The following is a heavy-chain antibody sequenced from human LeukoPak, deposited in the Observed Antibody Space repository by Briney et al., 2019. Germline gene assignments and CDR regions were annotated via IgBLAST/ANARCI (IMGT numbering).Heavy chain of an antibody. CDR2: IYSGGST. Sequence: GGSLRLSCAASGFIVSSNYMSWVRQAPGKGLEWVSIIYSGGSTYYADSVKGRFTISRDNSKNTLYLQMNSLRAEDTAVYYCAKFRGSEKTVIDCWGQGTLVTVSS. J-gene: IGHJ4*02. CDR1: GFIVSSNY. D-gene: IGHD3-16*01. CDR3: AKFRGSEKTVIDC. V-gene: IGHV3-53*01.